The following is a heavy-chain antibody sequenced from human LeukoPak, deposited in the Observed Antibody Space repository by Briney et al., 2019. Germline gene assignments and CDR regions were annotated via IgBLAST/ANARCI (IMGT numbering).Heavy chain of an antibody. CDR2: ILPDGSQK. CDR1: DFTFSFYW. CDR3: GRLAHNAWYAIDY. V-gene: IGHV3-7*01. J-gene: IGHJ4*02. D-gene: IGHD6-13*01. Sequence: GGSLRLSCVASDFTFSFYWMTWVRQAPGKGLEWVANILPDGSQKYYVDSVKGRFTISRDNPKNSLYLQINSLRAEDTAVYYCGRLAHNAWYAIDYWGQGTLVTVSS.